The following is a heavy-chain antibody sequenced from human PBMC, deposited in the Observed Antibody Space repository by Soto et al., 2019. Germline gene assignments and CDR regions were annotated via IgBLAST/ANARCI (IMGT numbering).Heavy chain of an antibody. CDR1: GYTFTSYA. J-gene: IGHJ4*02. V-gene: IGHV1-3*01. CDR2: INAGNGNT. Sequence: ASVKVSCKASGYTFTSYAMHWVRQAPRQRLEWMGWINAGNGNTKYSQKFQGRVTITRDTSASTAYMELSSLRSEDTAVYYCARVYYYDSSGYPMFDYWGQGTLVTVSS. D-gene: IGHD3-22*01. CDR3: ARVYYYDSSGYPMFDY.